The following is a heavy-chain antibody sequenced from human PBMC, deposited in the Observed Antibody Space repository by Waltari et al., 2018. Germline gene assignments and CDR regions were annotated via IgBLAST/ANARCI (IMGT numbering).Heavy chain of an antibody. CDR3: ARDGGSGSHAAFDI. D-gene: IGHD1-26*01. V-gene: IGHV4-59*11. CDR2: IYYSGST. Sequence: QVQLQESGPGLVKPSETLSLTCTVSGGSISSHYWSWIRQPPGKGLEWIGDIYYSGSTNYEPSLKSRVTISVDTSKDHFSLKLSSVTAADTAVYYCARDGGSGSHAAFDIWGQGTMVTVSS. CDR1: GGSISSHY. J-gene: IGHJ3*02.